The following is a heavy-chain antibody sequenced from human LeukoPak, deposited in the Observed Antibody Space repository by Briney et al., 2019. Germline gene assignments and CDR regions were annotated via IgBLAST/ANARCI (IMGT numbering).Heavy chain of an antibody. J-gene: IGHJ4*02. CDR2: ISYDGSNK. D-gene: IGHD1-26*01. Sequence: GGSLRLSCAASGFTFSSYAMYWVRQAPGKGLEWVAVISYDGSNKYYADSVKGRFTISRDNSKNTLYLQMNSLRAEDTAVYYCARDRVGATDYFDYWGQGTLVTVSS. CDR1: GFTFSSYA. V-gene: IGHV3-30-3*01. CDR3: ARDRVGATDYFDY.